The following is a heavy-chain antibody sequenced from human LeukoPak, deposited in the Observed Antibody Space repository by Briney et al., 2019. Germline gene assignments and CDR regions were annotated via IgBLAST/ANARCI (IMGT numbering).Heavy chain of an antibody. D-gene: IGHD4-11*01. CDR3: ARETPYSNYYYYYYMDV. V-gene: IGHV4-4*07. J-gene: IGHJ6*03. Sequence: SETLSLTCTVSGGSISSYYWSWIRQPAGKGLEWIGRIYTSGSTNYNPSLKSRVTMSVDTSKNQFSLKLSSVTAADTAEYYCARETPYSNYYYYYYMDVWGKGTTVTVSS. CDR1: GGSISSYY. CDR2: IYTSGST.